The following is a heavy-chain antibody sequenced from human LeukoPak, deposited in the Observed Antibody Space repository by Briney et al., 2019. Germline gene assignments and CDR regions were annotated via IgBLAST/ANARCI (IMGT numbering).Heavy chain of an antibody. Sequence: GGSLRLSCAASGFTVSSNYMSWVRQAPGKGLEWVSVIYSGGSTYFADSVKGRFTISRDNSKNTLYLQMNSLRAEDTAVYYCARAGRYGDYGYWGQGTLVTVSS. CDR1: GFTVSSNY. J-gene: IGHJ4*02. V-gene: IGHV3-53*01. CDR2: IYSGGST. CDR3: ARAGRYGDYGY. D-gene: IGHD4-17*01.